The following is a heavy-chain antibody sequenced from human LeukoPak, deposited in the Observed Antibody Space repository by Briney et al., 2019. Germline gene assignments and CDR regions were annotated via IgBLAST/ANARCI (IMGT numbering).Heavy chain of an antibody. CDR3: AKDRVGALLYFDS. D-gene: IGHD1-26*01. CDR2: ISGSGGST. CDR1: GFTFSDYY. V-gene: IGHV3-23*01. Sequence: PGGSLTLSCAASGFTFSDYYMSWIRQAPGKGLEWVSAISGSGGSTYYADSVKGRFTISRDNSKNTLYLQMNSLRAEDTAVYSCAKDRVGALLYFDSWGQGTLVTVSS. J-gene: IGHJ4*02.